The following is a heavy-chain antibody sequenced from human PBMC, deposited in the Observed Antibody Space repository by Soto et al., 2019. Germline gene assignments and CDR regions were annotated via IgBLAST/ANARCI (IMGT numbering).Heavy chain of an antibody. D-gene: IGHD6-13*01. J-gene: IGHJ5*02. CDR1: GGTFSSYT. CDR3: ARDLIAAAGTGGWFDP. V-gene: IGHV1-69*08. Sequence: QVQLVQSGAEVKKPGSSVKVSCKASGGTFSSYTISWVRQAPGQGLEWMGRIIPILGIANYAQKFQGRVTITADKSTSTAYMELSSLRSEDTAVYYCARDLIAAAGTGGWFDPWGQGTLVTVSS. CDR2: IIPILGIA.